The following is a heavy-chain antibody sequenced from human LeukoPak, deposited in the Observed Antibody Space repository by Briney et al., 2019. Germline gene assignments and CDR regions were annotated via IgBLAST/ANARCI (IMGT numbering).Heavy chain of an antibody. CDR3: PRDGPKGHTAMGY. CDR2: ISAYNGNT. J-gene: IGHJ4*02. D-gene: IGHD5-18*01. Sequence: GASVKVSCKASDYTFTTYGITWVCQAPGQGLEWMGWISAYNGNTNFAQKVQGRVTMTTDTSTSTAYMELRSLRSDDTAVYYCPRDGPKGHTAMGYWGQGTLVTVSS. V-gene: IGHV1-18*01. CDR1: DYTFTTYG.